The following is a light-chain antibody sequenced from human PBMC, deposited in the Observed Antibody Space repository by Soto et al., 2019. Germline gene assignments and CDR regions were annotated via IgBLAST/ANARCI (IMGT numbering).Light chain of an antibody. V-gene: IGKV3-15*01. CDR1: QSVNSD. CDR3: QQYGSSIT. CDR2: GAS. J-gene: IGKJ5*01. Sequence: ETVRTQSPATLSVSSGERATISCRASQSVNSDLAWYQQKPGQAPSLLIYGASTRATGIPARFSGSGSGTDFTLTISRLEPEDFAVYYCQQYGSSITFGQGTRLEIK.